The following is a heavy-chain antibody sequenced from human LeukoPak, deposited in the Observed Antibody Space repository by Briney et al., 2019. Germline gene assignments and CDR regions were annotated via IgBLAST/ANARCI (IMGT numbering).Heavy chain of an antibody. V-gene: IGHV4-34*11. Sequence: PSETLSLTCAVYGGSFSGYYWSWIRQPPGKGLEWIGTIYYSGSTYYNPSLKSRVTMSVDTSKNQFSLNLSSVTAADTAVYYCARDRYGSGKGPFDSYYYLDVWGKGTTVTISS. CDR1: GGSFSGYY. D-gene: IGHD3-10*01. J-gene: IGHJ6*03. CDR3: ARDRYGSGKGPFDSYYYLDV. CDR2: IYYSGST.